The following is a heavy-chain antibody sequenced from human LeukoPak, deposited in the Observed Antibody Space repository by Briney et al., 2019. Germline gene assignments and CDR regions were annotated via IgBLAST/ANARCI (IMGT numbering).Heavy chain of an antibody. D-gene: IGHD2-15*01. CDR2: MNIDGTRT. J-gene: IGHJ4*02. CDR3: ASDFTGSDDY. Sequence: GGSVRLSCAASGFTFSRYWMHWVRQAPGKGLVWVSRMNIDGTRTDYADSVKGRFTISRDNAKNTLYLQMNSLRVEDTAVYFCASDFTGSDDYWGQGTLVTVSS. V-gene: IGHV3-74*01. CDR1: GFTFSRYW.